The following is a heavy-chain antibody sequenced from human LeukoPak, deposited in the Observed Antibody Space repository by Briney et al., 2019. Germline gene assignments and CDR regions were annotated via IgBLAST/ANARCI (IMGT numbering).Heavy chain of an antibody. CDR3: ARGGLTTSSRPDY. D-gene: IGHD1-1*01. Sequence: SETLSLTCAVYGGSFSGYYWSWIRQPAGKGLEWIGHIYISESTSYNPSLKSRVTMSVDMSKNQISLKLSSVTAADTAVYYCARGGLTTSSRPDYWGQGTLVTVSS. J-gene: IGHJ4*02. CDR1: GGSFSGYY. CDR2: IYISEST. V-gene: IGHV4-59*10.